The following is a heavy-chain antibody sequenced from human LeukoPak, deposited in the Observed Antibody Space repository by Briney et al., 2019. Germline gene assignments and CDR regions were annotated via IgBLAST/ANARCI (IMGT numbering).Heavy chain of an antibody. D-gene: IGHD1-26*01. V-gene: IGHV4-59*08. CDR3: ARHVSGSYPFDP. CDR2: IYYSGST. CDR1: GGSISSYY. J-gene: IGHJ5*02. Sequence: SETLSLTCTVSGGSISSYYWSWIRQPPGKGLEWIGYIYYSGSTNYNPSLKSRVTISVDTSKNQFSLKLSSVTAADTAVYYCARHVSGSYPFDPWGQGTLVTVSS.